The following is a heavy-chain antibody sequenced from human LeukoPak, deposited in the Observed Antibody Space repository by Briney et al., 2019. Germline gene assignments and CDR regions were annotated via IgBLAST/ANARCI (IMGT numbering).Heavy chain of an antibody. Sequence: SETLSLTCVVSGGSVSGYYWGWIRQPPWRGLEWIGYVYYSGSTNYNPSFKSRITISVDTSRNQFSLQLGSVTAADTAVYYCARIHRYCSGGACYVLDNWGQGTLVAVSS. CDR1: GGSVSGYY. V-gene: IGHV4-59*02. D-gene: IGHD2-15*01. CDR2: VYYSGST. J-gene: IGHJ4*02. CDR3: ARIHRYCSGGACYVLDN.